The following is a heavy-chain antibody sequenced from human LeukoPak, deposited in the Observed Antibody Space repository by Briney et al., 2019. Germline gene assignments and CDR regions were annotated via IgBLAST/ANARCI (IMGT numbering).Heavy chain of an antibody. CDR1: GFTFSSYA. D-gene: IGHD2-2*01. J-gene: IGHJ4*02. V-gene: IGHV3-23*01. CDR3: ARDRKVGRFDY. Sequence: GGSLRLSCAASGFTFSSYAMSWVRQAPGKGLEWVSAISGSGGSTYYADSVKGRFTISRDNSKNTLSLQMDSLRAEDTAVYYCARDRKVGRFDYWGQGTLVTVSS. CDR2: ISGSGGST.